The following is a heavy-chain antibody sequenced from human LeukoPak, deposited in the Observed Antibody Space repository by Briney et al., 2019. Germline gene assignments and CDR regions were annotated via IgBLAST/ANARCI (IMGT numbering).Heavy chain of an antibody. D-gene: IGHD6-13*01. CDR3: AKGPVSGYSSSWYRYFFDY. J-gene: IGHJ4*02. V-gene: IGHV3-30*18. Sequence: GGSLRLSCAASGFTFSSYGMHWVRQAPGKGLEWVAVISYDGSNKYYADSVKGRFTISRDNSKNTLYLQMNSLRAEDTAVYYCAKGPVSGYSSSWYRYFFDYWGQGTLVTVSS. CDR1: GFTFSSYG. CDR2: ISYDGSNK.